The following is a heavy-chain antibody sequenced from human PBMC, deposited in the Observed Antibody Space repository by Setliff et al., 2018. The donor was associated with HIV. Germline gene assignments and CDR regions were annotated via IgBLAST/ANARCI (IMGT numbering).Heavy chain of an antibody. V-gene: IGHV4-31*03. Sequence: KTSETLSLTCTVSSASISSGGFYWSWVRQHPGKGLEWIGYIYYTGSTYYNPSLKSRVSISVDTSKNQFSLKLTSVTAADTAVYYCVKAVAAPSWFDPWGQGTLVTVSS. CDR3: VKAVAAPSWFDP. CDR1: SASISSGGFY. D-gene: IGHD2-15*01. CDR2: IYYTGST. J-gene: IGHJ5*02.